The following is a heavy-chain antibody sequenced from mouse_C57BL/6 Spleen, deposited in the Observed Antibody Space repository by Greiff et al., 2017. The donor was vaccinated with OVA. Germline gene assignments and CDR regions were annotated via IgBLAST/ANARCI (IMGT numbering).Heavy chain of an antibody. CDR3: ASLMVSGYFDY. V-gene: IGHV5-6*01. Sequence: EVQRVESGGDLVKPGGSLKLSCAASGFTFSSYGMSWVRQTPDKRLEWVATISSGGSYTYYPDSVKGRFTISRDNAKNTLYLQMSSLKSEDTAMYYCASLMVSGYFDYWGQGTTLTVSS. CDR1: GFTFSSYG. CDR2: ISSGGSYT. J-gene: IGHJ2*01. D-gene: IGHD2-2*01.